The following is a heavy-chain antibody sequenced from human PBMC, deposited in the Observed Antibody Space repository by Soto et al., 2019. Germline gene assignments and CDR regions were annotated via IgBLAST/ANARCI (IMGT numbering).Heavy chain of an antibody. Sequence: EVQLVESGGGLVQPGGSLRLSCAASGFTFSSYWMHWVRQAPGKGLVWVSRINSEGSSTSDAASGKGRFTISRDNAKNTLYMRINSLRAEETAVYYFVSTMPDYWGQGTLVTVSS. CDR2: INSEGSST. CDR1: GFTFSSYW. D-gene: IGHD2-2*01. J-gene: IGHJ4*02. V-gene: IGHV3-74*01. CDR3: VSTMPDY.